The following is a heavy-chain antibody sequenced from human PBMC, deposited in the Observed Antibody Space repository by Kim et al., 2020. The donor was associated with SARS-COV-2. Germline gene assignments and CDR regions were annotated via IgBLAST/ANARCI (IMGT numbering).Heavy chain of an antibody. V-gene: IGHV3-30*03. CDR3: ATGLSLAMVRGVEGDY. CDR2: ISYDGSNK. J-gene: IGHJ4*02. CDR1: GFTFSSYG. D-gene: IGHD3-10*01. Sequence: GGSLRLSCAASGFTFSSYGMHWVRQAPGKGLEWVAVISYDGSNKYYADSVKGRFTISRDNSKNTLYLQMNSLRAEDTAVYYCATGLSLAMVRGVEGDYWGQGTLVTVSS.